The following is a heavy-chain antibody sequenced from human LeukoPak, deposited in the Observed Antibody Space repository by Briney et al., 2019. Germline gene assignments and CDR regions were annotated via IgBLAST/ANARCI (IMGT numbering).Heavy chain of an antibody. CDR2: ISGSGGST. D-gene: IGHD5-12*01. CDR1: GFTFCSNG. CDR3: ARNRPAGYAFGFELQH. J-gene: IGHJ1*01. Sequence: GGSLRLSCAASGFTFCSNGMNWVRQAPGKGLECVSAISGSGGSTYYADSVKGRFTISRDNAGNTLFLEMNSLRADDRAVYYCARNRPAGYAFGFELQHWGQGTLVTVSS. V-gene: IGHV3-23*01.